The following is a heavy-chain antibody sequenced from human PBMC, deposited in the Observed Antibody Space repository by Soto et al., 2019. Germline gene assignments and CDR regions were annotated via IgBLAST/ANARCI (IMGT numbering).Heavy chain of an antibody. CDR3: AREGAYQLLEFDY. V-gene: IGHV1-8*01. J-gene: IGHJ4*02. Sequence: ASVKVSCKASGYTFTSYDINWVRQATGQRLEWMGWMNPNSGNTGYAQKFQGRVTMTRNTSISTAYMELSSLRSEDTAVYYCAREGAYQLLEFDYWGQGTLVTVSS. CDR2: MNPNSGNT. CDR1: GYTFTSYD. D-gene: IGHD2-2*01.